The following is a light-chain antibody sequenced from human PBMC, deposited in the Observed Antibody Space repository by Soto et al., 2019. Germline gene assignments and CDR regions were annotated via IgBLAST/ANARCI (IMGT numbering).Light chain of an antibody. V-gene: IGLV1-47*02. CDR2: SND. J-gene: IGLJ3*02. CDR3: AAWDDSLSGPV. CDR1: RSNIGSNY. Sequence: QSVLTQPPSASGTPGQRVTISCSGSRSNIGSNYVYWYQQLPGTAPKLLIYSNDQRPSGVPDRFSGSKSGTSASLAISGLRSEDEADYYCAAWDDSLSGPVFGGGTKLTVL.